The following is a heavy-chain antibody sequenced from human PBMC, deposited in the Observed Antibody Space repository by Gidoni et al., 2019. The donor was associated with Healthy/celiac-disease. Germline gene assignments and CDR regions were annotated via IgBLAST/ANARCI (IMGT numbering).Heavy chain of an antibody. D-gene: IGHD1-26*01. V-gene: IGHV1-24*01. CDR3: ATDLALGWELHQKNWYFDL. Sequence: KPGASVKVSCKVSGYTLTELSMHWVRQAPGKGLEWMGGFDPEDGETIYAQKFQGRVTMTEDTSTDTAYMELSSLRSEDTAVYYCATDLALGWELHQKNWYFDLWGRGTLVTVSS. CDR2: FDPEDGET. CDR1: GYTLTELS. J-gene: IGHJ2*01.